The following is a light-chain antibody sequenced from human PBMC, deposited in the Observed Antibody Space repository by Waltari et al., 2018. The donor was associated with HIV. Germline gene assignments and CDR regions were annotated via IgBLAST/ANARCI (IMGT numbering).Light chain of an antibody. CDR2: GRN. V-gene: IGLV3-19*01. CDR1: SLRNYY. J-gene: IGLJ3*02. CDR3: NSRDSSGNLWV. Sequence: SSELTQDPAVSVALGQTIRLTCQGDSLRNYYASWYQQKPGQAPLLVLYGRNDRPSGIPDRFSGSKSENTSSLTISGVQAEDEADYYCNSRDSSGNLWVFGGGTKLTVL.